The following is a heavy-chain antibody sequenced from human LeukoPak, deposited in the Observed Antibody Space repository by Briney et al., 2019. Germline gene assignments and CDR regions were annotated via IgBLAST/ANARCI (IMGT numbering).Heavy chain of an antibody. J-gene: IGHJ6*03. V-gene: IGHV1-69*06. CDR2: IIPIFGTA. CDR1: GYTFTSYG. CDR3: ARDSNYDILTGYYPYYYYYYMDV. D-gene: IGHD3-9*01. Sequence: ASVKVSCKASGYTFTSYGISWVRQAPGQGLEWMGGIIPIFGTANYAQRFQGRVTITADKSTSTAYMELSSLRSEDTAVYYCARDSNYDILTGYYPYYYYYYMDVWGKGTTVTISS.